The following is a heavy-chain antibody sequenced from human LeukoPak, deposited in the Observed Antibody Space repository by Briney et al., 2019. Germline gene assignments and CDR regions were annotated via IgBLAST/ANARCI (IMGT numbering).Heavy chain of an antibody. CDR3: ARVRFYDILRD. CDR1: GFTFSSYS. J-gene: IGHJ4*02. CDR2: ISSSSSTI. D-gene: IGHD3-9*01. Sequence: GGSLRLSCAASGFTFSSYSMNWVRQAPGKGLERVSYISSSSSTIYYADSVKGRFTISRDNAKNSLYLQMNSLRAADTAVYYCARVRFYDILRDWGQGTLVTVSS. V-gene: IGHV3-48*01.